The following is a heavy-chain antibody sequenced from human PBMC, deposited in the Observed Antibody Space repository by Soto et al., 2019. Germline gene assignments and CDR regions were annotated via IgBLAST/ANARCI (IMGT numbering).Heavy chain of an antibody. Sequence: GGSLRLSCAASGFTFSGSAMHWVRQASGKGLEWVGRIRSKANSYATAYAASVKGRFTISRDDSKNTAYLQMNSLKTEDTAVYYCTRLNDPDSSNIQWLVPSAYNWFDPWGQGTLVTVSS. V-gene: IGHV3-73*01. CDR3: TRLNDPDSSNIQWLVPSAYNWFDP. CDR1: GFTFSGSA. CDR2: IRSKANSYAT. D-gene: IGHD6-19*01. J-gene: IGHJ5*02.